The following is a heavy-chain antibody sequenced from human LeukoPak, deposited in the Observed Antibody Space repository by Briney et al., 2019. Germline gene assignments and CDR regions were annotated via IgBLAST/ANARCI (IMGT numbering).Heavy chain of an antibody. V-gene: IGHV3-48*01. CDR1: GFTFSTYS. CDR2: ISSSSSTI. CDR3: ASGKGVYDFGWLDP. D-gene: IGHD3-3*01. Sequence: GSLRLSCAASGFTFSTYSMNWVRQAPGKGLEWVSYISSSSSTINSADSVKGRFTISRDHSQNMVHLQMNSLRIEDTAVYFCASGKGVYDFGWLDPWGQGTPVSVSS. J-gene: IGHJ5*02.